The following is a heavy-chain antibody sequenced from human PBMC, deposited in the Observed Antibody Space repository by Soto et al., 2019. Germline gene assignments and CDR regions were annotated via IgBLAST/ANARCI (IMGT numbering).Heavy chain of an antibody. CDR3: ARGADYDLWSGYYYGLDV. J-gene: IGHJ6*01. V-gene: IGHV1-8*01. D-gene: IGHD3-3*01. CDR2: MNPNSGNT. CDR1: WYTFTSYD. Sequence: LKVYRKAAWYTFTSYDINWLRQTTKQGLEWMGWMNPNSGNTGYAQKFQGRVTMTRNTSISTAYMELSSLRSEDTAVYYCARGADYDLWSGYYYGLDVWGQGTTLAVHS.